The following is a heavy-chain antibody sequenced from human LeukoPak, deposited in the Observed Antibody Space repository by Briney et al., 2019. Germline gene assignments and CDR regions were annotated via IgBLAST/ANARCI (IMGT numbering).Heavy chain of an antibody. CDR3: AKDHEGSSWYPDFDY. D-gene: IGHD6-13*01. V-gene: IGHV3-7*01. CDR2: INADGSEK. CDR1: GFTFRSHW. J-gene: IGHJ4*02. Sequence: PGGSLRLSCAASGFTFRSHWMSWVRQAPGKGLEWVANINADGSEKFYVDSMKGRFSISRDNAENSVSLQMSSLRGEDTAVYYCAKDHEGSSWYPDFDYWGQGTLVTVSS.